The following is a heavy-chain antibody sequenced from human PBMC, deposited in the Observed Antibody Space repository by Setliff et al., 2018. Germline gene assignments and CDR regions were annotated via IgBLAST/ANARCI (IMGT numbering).Heavy chain of an antibody. CDR2: MNPNSGNT. Sequence: ASVKVSCKASGYTFTSYDINWVRQAPGQGLEWMGWMNPNSGNTGYAQKFQGRVTITRNTSISTAYMEPSSLRSEDTAVYYCARRGLGYDFWSGYYTMYYFDYWGQGTLVTVSS. V-gene: IGHV1-8*03. CDR3: ARRGLGYDFWSGYYTMYYFDY. CDR1: GYTFTSYD. D-gene: IGHD3-3*01. J-gene: IGHJ4*02.